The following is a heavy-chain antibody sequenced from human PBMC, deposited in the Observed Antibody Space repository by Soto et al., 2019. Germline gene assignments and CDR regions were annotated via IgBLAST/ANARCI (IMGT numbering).Heavy chain of an antibody. CDR1: GFTFSSYG. V-gene: IGHV3-30*18. J-gene: IGHJ4*02. CDR3: AKDRLVRGVIDY. CDR2: ISYDGSNK. D-gene: IGHD3-10*01. Sequence: LRLSCAASGFTFSSYGMHWVRQAPGKGLEWVAVISYDGSNKYYADSVKGRFTISRDNSKNTLYLQMNSLRAEDTAVYYCAKDRLVRGVIDYWGQGTLVTVSS.